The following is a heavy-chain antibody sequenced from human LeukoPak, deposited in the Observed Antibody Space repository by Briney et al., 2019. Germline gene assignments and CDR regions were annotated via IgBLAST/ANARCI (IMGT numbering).Heavy chain of an antibody. J-gene: IGHJ4*02. CDR1: GYMFTGFF. V-gene: IGHV1-2*02. CDR2: VSPNNGGT. D-gene: IGHD3-10*01. CDR3: ASLLWFGYFDY. Sequence: ASVKVSCKTSGYMFTGFFIHWVRQAPGQGLEWMGSVSPNNGGTSYAQRFQGRVNMTSDTSTRTAYLQLSGLRFDDTAVYYCASLLWFGYFDYWGQGTPVTVSS.